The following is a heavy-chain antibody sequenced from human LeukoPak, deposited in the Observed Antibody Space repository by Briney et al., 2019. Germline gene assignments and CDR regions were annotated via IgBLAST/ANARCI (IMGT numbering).Heavy chain of an antibody. CDR3: VRRDNTGWNYFDH. J-gene: IGHJ4*02. V-gene: IGHV4-59*08. CDR2: IYYSERT. Sequence: SETLSLACTVSGGSINSHYWSWIRQPPGKGLQWIGDIYYSERTNYNPSLRSRVTISVDTSKNQLSLKLTSVLAADTAMYYCVRRDNTGWNYFDHWGQGILVTVSS. D-gene: IGHD6-19*01. CDR1: GGSINSHY.